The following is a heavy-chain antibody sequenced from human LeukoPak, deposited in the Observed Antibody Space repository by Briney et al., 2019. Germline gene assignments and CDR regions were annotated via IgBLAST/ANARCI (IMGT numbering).Heavy chain of an antibody. J-gene: IGHJ4*02. CDR2: INHSGST. CDR3: AGRDCIQDILTGYYSLDY. Sequence: SETLSLTCAVYGGSFSGYYWSWIRQPPGKGLEWIGEINHSGSTNYNPSLKSRVTISVDTSKNQFTLTLSSVTAADTAVSYCAGRDCIQDILTGYYSLDYWGQGTLVTVSS. D-gene: IGHD3-9*01. V-gene: IGHV4-34*01. CDR1: GGSFSGYY.